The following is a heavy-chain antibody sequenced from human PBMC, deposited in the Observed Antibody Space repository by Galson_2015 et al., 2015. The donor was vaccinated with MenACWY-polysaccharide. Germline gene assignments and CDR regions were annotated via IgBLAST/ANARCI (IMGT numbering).Heavy chain of an antibody. CDR2: IKFDGSEV. CDR1: GFALSGYW. CDR3: ARDWYCRNVGCFYYDD. J-gene: IGHJ4*02. V-gene: IGHV3-7*01. Sequence: SLRLSCAASGFALSGYWMSWIRQAPGKGLERVANIKFDGSEVDYVDSVKGRFTVSRDNARNALYLQMNSLRAEDTAVYYCARDWYCRNVGCFYYDDWGPGTLVAVSS. D-gene: IGHD2-15*01.